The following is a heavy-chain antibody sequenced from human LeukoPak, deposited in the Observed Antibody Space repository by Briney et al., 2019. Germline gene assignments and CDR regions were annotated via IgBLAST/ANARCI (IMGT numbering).Heavy chain of an antibody. V-gene: IGHV3-48*01. Sequence: PGGSLRLSCAASGFTFSSYAMSWVRQAPGKGLEWVSYISSSSSTIYYADSVKGRFTISRDNSKNTLYLQMNSLRAEDTAVYYCAKDRPAYYDFWSGYLGYWGQGTLVTVSS. CDR3: AKDRPAYYDFWSGYLGY. CDR1: GFTFSSYA. CDR2: ISSSSSTI. J-gene: IGHJ4*02. D-gene: IGHD3-3*01.